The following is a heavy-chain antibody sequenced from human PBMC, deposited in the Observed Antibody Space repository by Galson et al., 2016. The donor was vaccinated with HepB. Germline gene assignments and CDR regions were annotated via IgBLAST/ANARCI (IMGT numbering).Heavy chain of an antibody. CDR1: GGSVSSGTYF. CDR2: IYTSGST. Sequence: TLSLTCSVSGGSVSSGTYFWNWIRQPAGTGLEWIGRIYTSGSTNHSPSLKRRVTISLKTSKSLSSLKLCAVTAADPAVYYCARVNNLVGATSFDYWGQGTLRTVSS. CDR3: ARVNNLVGATSFDY. D-gene: IGHD1-26*01. V-gene: IGHV4-61*02. J-gene: IGHJ4*02.